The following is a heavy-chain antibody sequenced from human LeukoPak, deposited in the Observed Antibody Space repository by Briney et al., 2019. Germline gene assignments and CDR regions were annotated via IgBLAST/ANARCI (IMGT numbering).Heavy chain of an antibody. Sequence: SETLSLTCYVSGDSISTSYYWGWIRQTPGKGLEWIGSLSHSGNTYYNPSLKSRVTISVDTSKNHFSLNLSSVTAADTAVYYCARDRGYYDSSGYYMGDHHAFDIWGQGTMVTVSS. V-gene: IGHV4-38-2*02. CDR1: GDSISTSYY. D-gene: IGHD3-22*01. J-gene: IGHJ3*02. CDR2: LSHSGNT. CDR3: ARDRGYYDSSGYYMGDHHAFDI.